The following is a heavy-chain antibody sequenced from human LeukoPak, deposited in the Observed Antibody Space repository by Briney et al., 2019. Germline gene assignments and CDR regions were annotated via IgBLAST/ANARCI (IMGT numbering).Heavy chain of an antibody. CDR2: IKSKTDGGTK. CDR1: GFTFSNAW. J-gene: IGHJ4*02. Sequence: GGSLRLSCAASGFTFSNAWNSWVRQAPATGTEWVWRIKSKTDGGTKDYAAPVKGRFTISRDDSKNTLYLQMNSRKTVDTAVYYCTTDLLLISVTTLDFDYWGQGTLVTVSS. V-gene: IGHV3-15*01. CDR3: TTDLLLISVTTLDFDY. D-gene: IGHD4-17*01.